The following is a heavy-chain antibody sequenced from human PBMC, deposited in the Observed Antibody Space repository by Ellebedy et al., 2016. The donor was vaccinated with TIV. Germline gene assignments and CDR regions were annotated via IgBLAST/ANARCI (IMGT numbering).Heavy chain of an antibody. V-gene: IGHV3-21*01. CDR1: GFIFSSYT. J-gene: IGHJ6*02. Sequence: PGGSLRLSCAASGFIFSSYTMSWVRQAPGKGLEWVSSFTISSSAIYYADSVKGRFTISRDNAKNSLYLQMSSLRAEDTAVYYCARDYTTSWYDKNGMDVWGQGTAVTVSS. D-gene: IGHD6-13*01. CDR2: FTISSSAI. CDR3: ARDYTTSWYDKNGMDV.